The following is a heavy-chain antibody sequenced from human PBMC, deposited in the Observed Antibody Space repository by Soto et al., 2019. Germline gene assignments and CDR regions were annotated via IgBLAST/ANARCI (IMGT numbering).Heavy chain of an antibody. CDR2: IYYSGRT. CDR1: GGSLRDYF. D-gene: IGHD4-17*01. V-gene: IGHV4-59*01. Sequence: PSLTCTVSGGSLRDYFWTWIRQPPGKGLEWIGYIYYSGRTKYSPSLKSRVSISVDTSKNRFSLQLRSVTAADTAVYYCARVGGDDFGDSGGFDFWGQGTLVTVSS. CDR3: ARVGGDDFGDSGGFDF. J-gene: IGHJ4*02.